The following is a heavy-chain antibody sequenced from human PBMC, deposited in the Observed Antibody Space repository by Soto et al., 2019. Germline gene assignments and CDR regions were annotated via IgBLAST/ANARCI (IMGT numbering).Heavy chain of an antibody. CDR1: GFSLSTSGVG. J-gene: IGHJ4*02. V-gene: IGHV2-5*02. Sequence: SGPTLVQPTQPLTLTCTFSGFSLSTSGVGVGWIRQPPGKALEWLALIYWDDDKRYSPSLKSRPTITKDTSKNQVVLTMTNMDPVDTAIYYCAHSRYSYGYAYFDYWGQGTLVTVSS. CDR2: IYWDDDK. D-gene: IGHD5-18*01. CDR3: AHSRYSYGYAYFDY.